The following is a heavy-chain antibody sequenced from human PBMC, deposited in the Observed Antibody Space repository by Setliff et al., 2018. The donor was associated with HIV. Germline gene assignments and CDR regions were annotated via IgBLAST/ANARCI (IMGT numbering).Heavy chain of an antibody. J-gene: IGHJ4*02. CDR1: GGSITSGNYF. D-gene: IGHD6-25*01. CDR3: ARENRGAPAPFDY. Sequence: SETLSLTCTVSGGSITSGNYFWTWIRQPAGKGLEWIGHIYTDGSTNYNPSFRSRVTISVDSSKNQFSLKLSSVTAADTAVYYCARENRGAPAPFDYWGQGTLVTVSS. V-gene: IGHV4-61*09. CDR2: IYTDGST.